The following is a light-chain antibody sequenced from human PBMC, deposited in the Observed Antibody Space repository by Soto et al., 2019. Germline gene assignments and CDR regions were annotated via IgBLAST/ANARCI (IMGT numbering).Light chain of an antibody. J-gene: IGKJ1*01. CDR1: QSVSSY. Sequence: EIVLAQSPATLSLSPGERATLSCRASQSVSSYLAWYQQKPDQAPRLLIYDASNRATGIPARFSGSGSGTDFTLTISSLEPEDFAVYYCQHRTNWPTFGQGTKVEIK. CDR3: QHRTNWPT. CDR2: DAS. V-gene: IGKV3-11*01.